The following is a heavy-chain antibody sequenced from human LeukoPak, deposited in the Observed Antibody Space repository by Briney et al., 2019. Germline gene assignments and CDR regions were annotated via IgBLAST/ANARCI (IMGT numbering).Heavy chain of an antibody. D-gene: IGHD1-26*01. J-gene: IGHJ4*02. CDR1: GDSVSSDSYY. CDR3: VGHLVGVAEGYFDY. CDR2: VFYRDRT. V-gene: IGHV4-39*01. Sequence: PSETLSLTCTVSGDSVSSDSYYWGWIRQPPRKGLEWIGSVFYRDRTYYNPSLRSRLTITVDTPKNEVSLNLRSVTAADTAIYYCVGHLVGVAEGYFDYWGQGIQITVSS.